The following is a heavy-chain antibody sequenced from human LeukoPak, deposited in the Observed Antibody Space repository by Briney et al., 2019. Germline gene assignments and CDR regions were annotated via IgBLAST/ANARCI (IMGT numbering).Heavy chain of an antibody. V-gene: IGHV4-39*07. J-gene: IGHJ6*03. CDR3: ARDRSSGWSGDYMDV. D-gene: IGHD6-19*01. CDR2: IYYSGST. Sequence: PSETLSLTCTVSGGSISSSSYYWGWIRQPPGKGLEWIGSIYYSGSTYYNPSLKSRVTISVDTSKNQFCLKLSSVTAADTAVYYCARDRSSGWSGDYMDVWGKGTTVTVSS. CDR1: GGSISSSSYY.